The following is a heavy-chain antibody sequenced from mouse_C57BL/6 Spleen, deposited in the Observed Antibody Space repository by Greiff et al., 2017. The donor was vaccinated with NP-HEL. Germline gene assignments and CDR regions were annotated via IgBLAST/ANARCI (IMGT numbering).Heavy chain of an antibody. D-gene: IGHD2-5*01. Sequence: QVQLKQSGAELVRPGASVTLSCKASGYTFTDYEMHWVKQTPVHGLEWIGAIDPETGGTAYNQKFKGKAILTADKSSSTAYMELRSLTSEDSAVYYCTRGYSNYVEAIDYWGQGTSVTVSS. J-gene: IGHJ4*01. V-gene: IGHV1-15*01. CDR2: IDPETGGT. CDR1: GYTFTDYE. CDR3: TRGYSNYVEAIDY.